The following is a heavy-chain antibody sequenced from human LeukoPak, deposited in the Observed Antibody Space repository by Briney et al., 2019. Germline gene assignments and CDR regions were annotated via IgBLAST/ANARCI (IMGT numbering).Heavy chain of an antibody. CDR3: ARAADTAMVTGIDY. CDR1: GYTFTGYY. D-gene: IGHD5-18*01. CDR2: INPNSGGT. J-gene: IGHJ4*02. V-gene: IGHV1-2*06. Sequence: ASVRVSCKASGYTFTGYYMHWVRQAPGQGLEWMGRINPNSGGTNYAQKFQGRVTMTRDTSISTAYMELSRLRSDDTAVYYCARAADTAMVTGIDYWGQGTLVTVSS.